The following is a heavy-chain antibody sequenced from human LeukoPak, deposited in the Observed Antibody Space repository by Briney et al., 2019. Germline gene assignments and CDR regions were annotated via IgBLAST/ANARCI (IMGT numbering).Heavy chain of an antibody. CDR3: ASGLYFYDSSGYYPSIPYYYYYYMDV. Sequence: PSETLSLTCAVYGGSFSGYYWSWIRQPPGKGLEWIGEINHSGSTNYNPSLKSRVTISVDTSKNQFSLKLSSVTAADTAVYYCASGLYFYDSSGYYPSIPYYYYYYMDVWGKGTTVTVSS. CDR2: INHSGST. J-gene: IGHJ6*03. D-gene: IGHD3-22*01. CDR1: GGSFSGYY. V-gene: IGHV4-34*01.